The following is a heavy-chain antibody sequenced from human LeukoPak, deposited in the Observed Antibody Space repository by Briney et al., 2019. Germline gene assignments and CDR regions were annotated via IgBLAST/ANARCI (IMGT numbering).Heavy chain of an antibody. J-gene: IGHJ4*02. V-gene: IGHV4-59*01. CDR3: ARNVDDFWSGYFTD. Sequence: SETLSLTCPVSGGSISSYYWSWIRQPPGKGLEWIGYIYYSGSTNYNPSLKSRVTISVDTSKNQFSLKLSSVTAADTAVYYCARNVDDFWSGYFTDWGQGTLVTVSS. CDR2: IYYSGST. D-gene: IGHD3-3*01. CDR1: GGSISSYY.